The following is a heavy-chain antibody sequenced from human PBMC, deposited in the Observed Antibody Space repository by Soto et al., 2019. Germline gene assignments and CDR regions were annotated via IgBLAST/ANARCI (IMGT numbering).Heavy chain of an antibody. CDR3: ARGLSPSDTAMVKYYYYYMDV. J-gene: IGHJ6*03. CDR1: GGSFSGYY. D-gene: IGHD5-18*01. V-gene: IGHV4-34*01. Sequence: QVQLQQWGAGLLKPSETLSLTCAVYGGSFSGYYWSWIRQPPGKGLEWIGEINHSGSTNYNPSLKSLFTISVDTSKNQFSLKLSSVTAADTAVYYCARGLSPSDTAMVKYYYYYMDVWGKGTTVTVSS. CDR2: INHSGST.